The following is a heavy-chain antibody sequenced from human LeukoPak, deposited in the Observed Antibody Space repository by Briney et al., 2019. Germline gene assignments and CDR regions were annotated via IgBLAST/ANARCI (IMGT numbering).Heavy chain of an antibody. CDR2: IYYSGST. D-gene: IGHD3-22*01. CDR1: GGSISSSSYY. CDR3: ARAVVVINY. Sequence: SETLSLTCTVSGGSISSSSYYWGWIRQPPGKGLEWIGSIYYSGSTYYNPSLKSRVTISVDTSKNQFSLKLSSVTAADTAVYYCARAVVVINYWGQGTLVTVSS. J-gene: IGHJ4*02. V-gene: IGHV4-39*01.